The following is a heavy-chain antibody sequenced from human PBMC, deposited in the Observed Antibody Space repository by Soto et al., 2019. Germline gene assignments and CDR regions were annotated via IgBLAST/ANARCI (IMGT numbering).Heavy chain of an antibody. D-gene: IGHD2-15*01. J-gene: IGHJ6*02. V-gene: IGHV5-10-1*01. CDR3: ARQGGYYYYGRDV. Sequence: PGESLKISCNTSGYSFNTFWISWVRQVPGKGLEWMGRIDPGDSNTNYSPSLQGHVTLSVDKSIGTAYLQWSSLKASDTGIYYCARQGGYYYYGRDVWGQGTAVTVSS. CDR2: IDPGDSNT. CDR1: GYSFNTFW.